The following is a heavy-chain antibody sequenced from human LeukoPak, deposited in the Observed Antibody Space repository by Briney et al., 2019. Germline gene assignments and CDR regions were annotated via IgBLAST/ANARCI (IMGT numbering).Heavy chain of an antibody. J-gene: IGHJ4*02. D-gene: IGHD3-16*01. Sequence: PGGSLRLSCSASGFVFSIYTMYWVRQAPGKGPEYVSTISGSGNGGSIYYADSVKGRFTISRDDSKSILYLQMNGLRSEDTAVYYCVKDFGRVRGTPDSWGQGTQVTVSS. CDR3: VKDFGRVRGTPDS. CDR1: GFVFSIYT. V-gene: IGHV3-64D*06. CDR2: ISGSGNGGSI.